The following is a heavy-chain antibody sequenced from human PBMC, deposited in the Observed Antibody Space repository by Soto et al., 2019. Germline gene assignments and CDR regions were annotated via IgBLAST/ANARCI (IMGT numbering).Heavy chain of an antibody. V-gene: IGHV2-5*01. D-gene: IGHD1-1*01. CDR2: IYGRDAK. J-gene: IGHJ4*02. CDR1: GFSLTTSAVA. CDR3: ARRYDPYYFDY. Sequence: QITLKESGPTLVKPTQTLTLTCTFSGFSLTTSAVAVGWIRQPPGKALEWLAIIYGRDAKFYSPSLKSRLTITKDPSTNQVVLTMTNMDPVDTATYSCARRYDPYYFDYWGQGTLVTVSS.